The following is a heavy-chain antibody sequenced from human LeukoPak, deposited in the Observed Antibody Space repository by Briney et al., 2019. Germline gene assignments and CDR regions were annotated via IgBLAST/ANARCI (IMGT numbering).Heavy chain of an antibody. CDR3: ARDRGGYSSGWYIGY. J-gene: IGHJ4*02. V-gene: IGHV4-59*01. D-gene: IGHD6-19*01. CDR1: GGSISSYY. CDR2: IYYSGST. Sequence: SETLSLTCTVSGGSISSYYWSWIRQPPGKGLEWIGYIYYSGSTNYNPSLKSRVTISLDTSKKQFSLNLSSVTAADTAVYYCARDRGGYSSGWYIGYWGQGTLVTVSS.